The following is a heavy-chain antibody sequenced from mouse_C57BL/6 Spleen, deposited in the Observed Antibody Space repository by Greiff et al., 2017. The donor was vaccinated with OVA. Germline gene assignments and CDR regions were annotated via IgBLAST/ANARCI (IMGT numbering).Heavy chain of an antibody. CDR2: INPSSGYT. CDR1: GYTFTSYW. CDR3: ARLGYDYDP. Sequence: VQLQQSGAELAKPGASVKLSCKASGYTFTSYWMHWVKQRPGQDLEWIGYINPSSGYTKYNQKFKDKATLTADKSSSSADMQLSSLTYKDSAVYYCARLGYDYDPWGQGTSVTVSS. D-gene: IGHD2-4*01. V-gene: IGHV1-7*01. J-gene: IGHJ4*01.